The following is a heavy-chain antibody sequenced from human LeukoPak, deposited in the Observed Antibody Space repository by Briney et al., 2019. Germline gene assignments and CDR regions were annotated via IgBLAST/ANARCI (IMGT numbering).Heavy chain of an antibody. V-gene: IGHV3-30*02. J-gene: IGHJ4*02. CDR1: GFIFTDYG. Sequence: SGGSLRLSCAASGFIFTDYGMHWVRQAPGKGLEWVAFIRYDETKTYFGDSVKGRFSISRDNSKNTVYLQMNSLRAEDTAMYYCAKSHLPNTYSGTYYCDYWGQGTLVTVSS. CDR2: IRYDETKT. D-gene: IGHD1-26*01. CDR3: AKSHLPNTYSGTYYCDY.